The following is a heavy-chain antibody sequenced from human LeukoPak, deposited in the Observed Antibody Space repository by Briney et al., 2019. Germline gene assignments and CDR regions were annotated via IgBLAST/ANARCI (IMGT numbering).Heavy chain of an antibody. CDR1: EFSVGSNY. V-gene: IGHV3-23*01. J-gene: IGHJ4*02. Sequence: PGGSLRLSCAASEFSVGSNYMTWVRQAPGKGLEWVSGISGSGGSTYYADSVKGRFTISRDISKNMMHLQMNSLRAEDTALYYCAKGAFGPGREKFYFDYWGQGTLVTVSS. CDR3: AKGAFGPGREKFYFDY. D-gene: IGHD3-10*01. CDR2: ISGSGGST.